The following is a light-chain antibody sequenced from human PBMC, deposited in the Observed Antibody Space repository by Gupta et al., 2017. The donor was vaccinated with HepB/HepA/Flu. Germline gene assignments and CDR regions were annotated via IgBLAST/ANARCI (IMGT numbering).Light chain of an antibody. V-gene: IGKV3-20*01. CDR2: GAS. Sequence: EIVLTQSPGTLSFSPGERATLSCRASQSISNSYLAWYQQRGGQAPRLLIYGASSRATGIPDRFSGSGSGTDFTLTISRLQPEDFAVYYCQQYGSSPPWTFGQGTKVEIK. CDR3: QQYGSSPPWT. J-gene: IGKJ1*01. CDR1: QSISNSY.